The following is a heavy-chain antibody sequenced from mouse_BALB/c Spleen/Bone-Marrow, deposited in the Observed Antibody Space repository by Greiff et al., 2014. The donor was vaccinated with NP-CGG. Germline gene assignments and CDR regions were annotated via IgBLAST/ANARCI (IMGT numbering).Heavy chain of an antibody. CDR2: IDPANADT. J-gene: IGHJ2*01. V-gene: IGHV14-3*02. CDR1: GFNIKDIY. CDR3: VRAARTFDY. D-gene: IGHD3-1*01. Sequence: VQLQQSGAELVKPGASVKLSCTASGFNIKDIYIHWVKQRPEQGLEWIGRIDPANADTKYGPKFQGKATITADTSSNTVYLQFISLTSEDTATYYCVRAARTFDYWGQGTTLTVSS.